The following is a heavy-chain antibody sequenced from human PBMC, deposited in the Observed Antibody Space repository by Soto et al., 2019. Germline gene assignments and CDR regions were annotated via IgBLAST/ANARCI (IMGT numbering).Heavy chain of an antibody. Sequence: GASVKVSCKASGYTFTGYYMHWVRQAPGQGLEWMGWINPNSGGTNYAQKFQGWVTMTRDTSISTAYMELSRLRSDDTAVYYCARSPQLWIYYDMDVWGQGTTDTVSS. CDR3: ARSPQLWIYYDMDV. CDR1: GYTFTGYY. J-gene: IGHJ6*01. V-gene: IGHV1-2*04. CDR2: INPNSGGT. D-gene: IGHD5-18*01.